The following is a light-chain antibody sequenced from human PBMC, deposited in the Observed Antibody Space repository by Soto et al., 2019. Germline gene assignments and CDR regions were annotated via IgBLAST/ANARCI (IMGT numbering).Light chain of an antibody. CDR3: CSYAGSNYV. V-gene: IGLV2-23*01. CDR1: SSEVGSYNL. Sequence: SVLTQPASVSGSPGQSITLSCTGNSSEVGSYNLVSWYQQHPGKAPKLMIYEGSKRPSGVPNRFSGSKSGNTASLTISGLQAEDEADYYCCSYAGSNYVFGTGTKVTVL. J-gene: IGLJ1*01. CDR2: EGS.